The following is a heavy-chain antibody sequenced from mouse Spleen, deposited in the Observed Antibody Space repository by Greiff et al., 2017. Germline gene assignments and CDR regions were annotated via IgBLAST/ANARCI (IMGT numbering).Heavy chain of an antibody. J-gene: IGHJ4*01. Sequence: QVQLQQPGAELVKPGASVKLSGKASGYTFTSYWMHWVKQRPGHGLEWIGEINPSNGRTNYHDNFKSKATLTVDKSSSTAYMQLSRLTSEDCAVYYCARYYYGYYAMGYWGQGAAVTVSS. CDR1: GYTFTSYW. V-gene: IGHV1S81*02. D-gene: IGHD1-1*01. CDR2: INPSNGRT. CDR3: ARYYYGYYAMGY.